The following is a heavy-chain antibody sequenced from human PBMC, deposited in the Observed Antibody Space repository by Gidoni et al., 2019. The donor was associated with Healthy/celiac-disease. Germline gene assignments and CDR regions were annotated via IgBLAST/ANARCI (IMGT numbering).Heavy chain of an antibody. CDR1: GSSFPSYW. Sequence: EVQLVQSGAEVKKPGESLKIYCKGSGSSFPSYWIGWVRQMPGKGLEWMGIIYPGDSDTRYSPSFQGQVTISADKSISTAYLQWSSLKASDTAMYYCARQIGHYYGSGSYYNVLGRSGYYYYMDVWGKGTTVTVSS. CDR2: IYPGDSDT. CDR3: ARQIGHYYGSGSYYNVLGRSGYYYYMDV. D-gene: IGHD3-10*01. V-gene: IGHV5-51*01. J-gene: IGHJ6*03.